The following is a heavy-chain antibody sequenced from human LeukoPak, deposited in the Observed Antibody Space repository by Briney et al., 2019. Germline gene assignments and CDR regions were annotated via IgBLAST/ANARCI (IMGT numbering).Heavy chain of an antibody. V-gene: IGHV4-39*07. CDR3: ARLTRGSGMGDY. Sequence: SETLSLACTVSGGSISSSSYYWGWIRQPPGKGLEWIGEINHSGSTNYNPSLKSRVTISVDTSKNQFSLKLSSVTAADTAVYYCARLTRGSGMGDYWGQGTLVTVSS. CDR2: INHSGST. J-gene: IGHJ4*02. D-gene: IGHD3-10*01. CDR1: GGSISSSSYY.